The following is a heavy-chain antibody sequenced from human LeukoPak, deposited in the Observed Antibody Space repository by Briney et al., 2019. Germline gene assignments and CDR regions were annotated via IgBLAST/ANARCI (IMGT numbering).Heavy chain of an antibody. CDR2: IYYSGST. D-gene: IGHD3-22*01. CDR3: ARVGSGYYPPYYFDY. Sequence: PSQTLSLTCTVSGGSISSGGYYWSWIRQHPGKGLEWIGYIYYSGSTYYNPSLKSRVTISVDTSKNQFSLKLSSVTAADTAVYYCARVGSGYYPPYYFDYRGQGTLVTVSS. V-gene: IGHV4-31*03. J-gene: IGHJ4*02. CDR1: GGSISSGGYY.